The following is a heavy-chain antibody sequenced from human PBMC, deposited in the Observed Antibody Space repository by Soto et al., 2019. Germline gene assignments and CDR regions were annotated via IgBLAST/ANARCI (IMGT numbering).Heavy chain of an antibody. Sequence: SETLSLTCAVSGGSISSGGYSWSWIRQPPGKGLEWIGYIYHSGSTYCNPSLKSRVTISVDRSKNQFSLKLSSVTAADTAVYYCAREVTDYYDSSGYYDYWGQGTLVTVSS. CDR1: GGSISSGGYS. CDR3: AREVTDYYDSSGYYDY. V-gene: IGHV4-30-2*01. D-gene: IGHD3-22*01. CDR2: IYHSGST. J-gene: IGHJ4*02.